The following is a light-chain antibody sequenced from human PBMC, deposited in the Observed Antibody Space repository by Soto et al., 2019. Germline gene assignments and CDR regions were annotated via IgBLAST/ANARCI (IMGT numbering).Light chain of an antibody. CDR3: QQRDNCPWT. CDR1: QSISSF. Sequence: EIVLTQSPATLSLSPGERATLSCRASQSISSFFAWYQQKPGQAPRLLIYDASNRATGIPARFGGSESGTDFTLTIRTLEPEDFAVSYCQQRDNCPWTFGQGTKVEIK. J-gene: IGKJ1*01. CDR2: DAS. V-gene: IGKV3-11*01.